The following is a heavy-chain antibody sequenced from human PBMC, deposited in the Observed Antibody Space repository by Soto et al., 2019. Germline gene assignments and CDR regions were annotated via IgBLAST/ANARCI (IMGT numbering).Heavy chain of an antibody. CDR2: INPNSGGT. V-gene: IGHV1-2*04. D-gene: IGHD2-15*01. J-gene: IGHJ4*02. Sequence: ASVKVSCKASGYTFTGYYMHWVRQAPGQGLEWMGWINPNSGGTNYAQKFQGWVTMTRDTSNSTAYMELSRLRSDDTAVYYCARGYCSGGSCGSDYWGQGTLVTVSS. CDR1: GYTFTGYY. CDR3: ARGYCSGGSCGSDY.